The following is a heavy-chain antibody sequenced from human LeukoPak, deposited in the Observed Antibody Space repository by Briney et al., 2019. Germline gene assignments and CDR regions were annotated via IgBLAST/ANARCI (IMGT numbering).Heavy chain of an antibody. J-gene: IGHJ4*02. D-gene: IGHD3-22*01. CDR2: IYHGGTT. Sequence: SEALSLTCAVSGGSLSSFHWSWIRQPPGKGLEWIGYIYHGGTTMYNPSLKSRVTVSVDTSKKQFSLKLSSVTAADTAIYYCASSYFYDGNRYFDYWGQGALVTVSS. V-gene: IGHV4-59*08. CDR3: ASSYFYDGNRYFDY. CDR1: GGSLSSFH.